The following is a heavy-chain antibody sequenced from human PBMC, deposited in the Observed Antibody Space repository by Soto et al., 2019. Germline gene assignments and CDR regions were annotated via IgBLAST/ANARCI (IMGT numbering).Heavy chain of an antibody. CDR1: GFTFSSYG. Sequence: PGGSLRLSCAASGFTFSSYGMSWVRQAPRKGLEWVSTIRGSADSANYADSVKGRFTISRDNSKNMLYLQMNSLRADDTAVYYCAKHLWFGESVFDPWGQGTLVTVS. J-gene: IGHJ5*02. V-gene: IGHV3-23*01. CDR3: AKHLWFGESVFDP. CDR2: IRGSADSA. D-gene: IGHD3-10*01.